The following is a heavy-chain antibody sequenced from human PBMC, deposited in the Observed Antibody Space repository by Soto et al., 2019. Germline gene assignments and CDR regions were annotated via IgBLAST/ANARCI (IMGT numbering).Heavy chain of an antibody. CDR2: INHSGST. CDR1: GGSFSGYY. V-gene: IGHV4-34*01. Sequence: PSETLSLTCAVYGGSFSGYYLSWIRQPPGKGLEWIGEINHSGSTNYNPSLKSRVTISVDTSKNQFSLKLSSVTAADTAVYYCARVMSSSWYLANWFDPWGQGTLVTVSS. D-gene: IGHD6-13*01. CDR3: ARVMSSSWYLANWFDP. J-gene: IGHJ5*02.